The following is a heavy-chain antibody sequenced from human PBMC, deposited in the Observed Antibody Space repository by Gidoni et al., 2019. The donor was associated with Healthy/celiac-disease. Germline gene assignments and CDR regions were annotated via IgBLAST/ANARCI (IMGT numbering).Heavy chain of an antibody. CDR3: TTDPNIVVVVAATHDY. CDR2: IKSKTDGGTT. CDR1: GFTFSNAW. V-gene: IGHV3-15*01. D-gene: IGHD2-15*01. J-gene: IGHJ4*02. Sequence: EVQLVESGGGLVKPGGSLRLSCSASGFTFSNAWMSWVRQAPGKGLEWVGRIKSKTDGGTTDYAAPVKGRFTISRDDSKNTLYLQMNSLKTEDTAVYYCTTDPNIVVVVAATHDYWGQGTLVTVSS.